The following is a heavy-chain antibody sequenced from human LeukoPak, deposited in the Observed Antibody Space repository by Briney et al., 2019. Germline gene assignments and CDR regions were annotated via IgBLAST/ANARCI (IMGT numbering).Heavy chain of an antibody. CDR1: GGSITNYN. CDR2: ISDSGNT. D-gene: IGHD2-15*01. V-gene: IGHV4-59*08. J-gene: IGHJ5*02. Sequence: SETLSLTCTVSGGSITNYNWNWIRQPPGKGLEWIGYISDSGNTNYNPSLQSRVTISVDTSKNQFSLKLYSVTASDTAVYYCARRRVGDLTVGSDTWFDPWGQGALVTVSS. CDR3: ARRRVGDLTVGSDTWFDP.